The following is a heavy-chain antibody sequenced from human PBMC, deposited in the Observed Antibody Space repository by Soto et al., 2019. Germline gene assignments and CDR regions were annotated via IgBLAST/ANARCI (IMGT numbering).Heavy chain of an antibody. J-gene: IGHJ4*02. Sequence: PSETLSLTCAVYGWSFSGYYWTWIRQPPGTGLEWIGEINHSGSTNYNPSLKSRVTISVDTSKNQFSLKLTSVTAADTAVYYCARDKITGLFDYWGQGTVVTVSS. D-gene: IGHD2-8*02. V-gene: IGHV4-34*01. CDR2: INHSGST. CDR1: GWSFSGYY. CDR3: ARDKITGLFDY.